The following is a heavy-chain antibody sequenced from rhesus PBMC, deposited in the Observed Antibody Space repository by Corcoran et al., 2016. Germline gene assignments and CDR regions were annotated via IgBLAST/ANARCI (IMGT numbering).Heavy chain of an antibody. Sequence: QVQLQESGPGLVKPSETLSLTCTVSVASFTLFWWSWIRPSPGKGLEWLGEINGDSGKTNYHPAFKSRITISKDASKNQFSRNLNSVTAADTAMYYCTRAPSGWGAAYWGQGVLVTVSS. CDR3: TRAPSGWGAAY. CDR2: INGDSGKT. D-gene: IGHD2-21*01. V-gene: IGHV4-80*01. CDR1: VASFTLFW. J-gene: IGHJ4*01.